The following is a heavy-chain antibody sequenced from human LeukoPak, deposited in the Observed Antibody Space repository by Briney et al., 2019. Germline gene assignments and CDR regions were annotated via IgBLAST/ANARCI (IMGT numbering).Heavy chain of an antibody. V-gene: IGHV3-74*01. CDR3: ARSRGGFYHC. J-gene: IGHJ4*02. CDR1: GFTFSNGW. D-gene: IGHD2/OR15-2a*01. CDR2: FDTDGSKT. Sequence: PGGSLRLSCAASGFTFSNGWVHWVRQAPGKGLVWVSRFDTDGSKTTYADSVKGRFTISRDSAKNTLYLQMNSLRVEDTAVYYCARSRGGFYHCWGQGTLVTVSS.